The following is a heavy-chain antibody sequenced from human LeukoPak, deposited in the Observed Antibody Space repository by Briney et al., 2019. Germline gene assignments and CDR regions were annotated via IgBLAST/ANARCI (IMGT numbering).Heavy chain of an antibody. Sequence: GGSLRLSCAASGFTFSSYSMNWVRQAPGKGLEWVSSISSSSSYIYYADSVKGRFTISRDNAKNSLYLQMNSLRAEDTAVYYCARDPDYSTPWAEYFQHWGQGTLVTVSS. CDR1: GFTFSSYS. D-gene: IGHD4-4*01. CDR3: ARDPDYSTPWAEYFQH. J-gene: IGHJ1*01. V-gene: IGHV3-21*01. CDR2: ISSSSSYI.